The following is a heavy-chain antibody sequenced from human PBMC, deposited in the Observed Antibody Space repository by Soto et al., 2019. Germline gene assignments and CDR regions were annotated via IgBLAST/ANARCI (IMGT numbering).Heavy chain of an antibody. D-gene: IGHD1-20*01. CDR2: IYYSGNT. J-gene: IGHJ4*02. CDR1: GGSISSGENY. CDR3: ASDKSGYNWNDY. V-gene: IGHV4-30-4*01. Sequence: QVQLQESGPGLVKPSQTLSLTCTVSGGSISSGENYWSWIRQPPGKGLEWIGYIYYSGNTYYNPSLRSRGTISVDTSKKQFSLKLSSVTAADTAVYYCASDKSGYNWNDYWGQGTLVTVTS.